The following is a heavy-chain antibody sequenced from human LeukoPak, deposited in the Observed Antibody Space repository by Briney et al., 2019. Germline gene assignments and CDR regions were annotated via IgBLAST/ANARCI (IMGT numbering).Heavy chain of an antibody. CDR3: AGGATIPY. D-gene: IGHD5-12*01. J-gene: IGHJ4*02. CDR1: GFTFSSYS. CDR2: ISSSSSTI. V-gene: IGHV3-48*01. Sequence: AGSLRLSCAASGFTFSSYSMNWVRQAPGKGLEWVSYISSSSSTIYCADSVKGRFTISRDNAKNSLYLQMNSLRAEDTAVYYCAGGATIPYWGQGTLVTVSS.